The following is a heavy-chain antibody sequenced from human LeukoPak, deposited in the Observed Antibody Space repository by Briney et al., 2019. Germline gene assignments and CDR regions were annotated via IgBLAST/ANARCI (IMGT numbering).Heavy chain of an antibody. D-gene: IGHD6-13*01. V-gene: IGHV3-64D*09. CDR1: GFTFSSHA. Sequence: PGGSLRLSCSASGFTFSSHAMHWVRQAPGKGLEYVSAISSNGGSTYYADSVKGRFTISRDNSKNTLYLQMSSLRAEDTAVYYCVKPGIAAAGTGNWFDPWGQGTLVTVSS. CDR2: ISSNGGST. CDR3: VKPGIAAAGTGNWFDP. J-gene: IGHJ5*02.